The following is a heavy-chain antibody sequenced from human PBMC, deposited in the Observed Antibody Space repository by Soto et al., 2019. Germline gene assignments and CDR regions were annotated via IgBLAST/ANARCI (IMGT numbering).Heavy chain of an antibody. Sequence: GGSLRLSGAASGFTFSSYCIPWVREAPCKGLEWVAVISYDGINKYYADSVKGRFTISRDNSRNTLYLQMNSLRAEDTAVYYCSNNNDWNYIVRAGDYFGMDVLGQGTTVTFSS. J-gene: IGHJ6*02. CDR2: ISYDGINK. D-gene: IGHD1-7*01. CDR1: GFTFSSYC. V-gene: IGHV3-30*18. CDR3: SNNNDWNYIVRAGDYFGMDV.